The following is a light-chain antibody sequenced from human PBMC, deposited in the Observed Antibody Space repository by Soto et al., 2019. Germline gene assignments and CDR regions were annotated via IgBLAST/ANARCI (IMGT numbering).Light chain of an antibody. CDR1: QSVSSY. Sequence: EIVLTQSPATLSLSPGERATLSCRASQSVSSYLAWYQQKPGQAPRLLIYDASNRATGIPDRFSGGGSGTDLTLTISRLEPEDFAVYYCQQYGNSPITFGQGTRLEIK. CDR3: QQYGNSPIT. V-gene: IGKV3-20*01. CDR2: DAS. J-gene: IGKJ5*01.